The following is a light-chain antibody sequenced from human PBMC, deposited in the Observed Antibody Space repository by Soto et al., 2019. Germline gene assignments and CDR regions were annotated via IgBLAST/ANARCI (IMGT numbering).Light chain of an antibody. V-gene: IGKV3-15*01. CDR1: QSVSGA. CDR2: RAS. CDR3: QQYNTWPGT. J-gene: IGKJ1*01. Sequence: EIVMTQSPATLSVSPGERATLSCRASQSVSGAVAWYQQKPGQAPRLLIYRASTRATGVPARFSGSGSGTEFTLTISSLKSADFAVYFCQQYNTWPGTFGQGTKVEIK.